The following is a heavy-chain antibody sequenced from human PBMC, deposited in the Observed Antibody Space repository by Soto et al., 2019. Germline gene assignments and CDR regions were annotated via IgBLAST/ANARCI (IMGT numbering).Heavy chain of an antibody. Sequence: ASVKVSCKASGYTFTSYGISWVRQAPGQGLEWMGWISAYNGNTNYAQKLQGRVTMTTDTSTSTAYMELRSLRSDDTAVYYWARDSSYYDILTGYYLGPDAFDIWGQGTMVTVSS. CDR1: GYTFTSYG. CDR3: ARDSSYYDILTGYYLGPDAFDI. V-gene: IGHV1-18*04. CDR2: ISAYNGNT. D-gene: IGHD3-9*01. J-gene: IGHJ3*02.